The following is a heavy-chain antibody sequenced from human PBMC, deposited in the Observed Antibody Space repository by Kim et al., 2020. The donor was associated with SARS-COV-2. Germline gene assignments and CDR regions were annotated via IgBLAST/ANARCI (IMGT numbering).Heavy chain of an antibody. CDR2: INTNTGNP. CDR1: GYTFTSYA. V-gene: IGHV7-4-1*02. J-gene: IGHJ6*02. Sequence: ASVKVSCKASGYTFTSYAMNWVRQAPGQGLEWMGWINTNTGNPTYAQGFTGRFVFSLDTSVSTAYLQISSLKAEDTAVYYCARALLWFGELLSAPYYYYGMDVWGQGTTVTVSS. D-gene: IGHD3-10*01. CDR3: ARALLWFGELLSAPYYYYGMDV.